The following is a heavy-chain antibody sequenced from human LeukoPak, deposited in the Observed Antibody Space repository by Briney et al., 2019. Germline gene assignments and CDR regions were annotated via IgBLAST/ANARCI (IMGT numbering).Heavy chain of an antibody. D-gene: IGHD3-3*01. J-gene: IGHJ6*02. Sequence: PSETLSLTCTVSGGSISSYYWSWIRQPPGKGLEWLGYIYYSGSTNYNPSLKSRVTISVDTSKNQFSLKLSSVTAADTAVYYCARAGITIFGVVDYYYYGMVVWGQGTTVTVSS. CDR3: ARAGITIFGVVDYYYYGMVV. CDR2: IYYSGST. CDR1: GGSISSYY. V-gene: IGHV4-59*01.